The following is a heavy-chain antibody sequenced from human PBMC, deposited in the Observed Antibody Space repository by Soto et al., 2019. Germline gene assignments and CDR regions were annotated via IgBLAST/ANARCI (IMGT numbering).Heavy chain of an antibody. Sequence: GASVKVSCKASGGTFSSYAISWVRQAPGQGLEWMGGIIPIFGTANYAQNYQGRVTMTTDTSTSTAYMELRNLRADDTAVYYCARGQVNYYESRGPRTYYFDYCGQGTVVAASS. CDR1: GGTFSSYA. CDR3: ARGQVNYYESRGPRTYYFDY. J-gene: IGHJ4*02. CDR2: IIPIFGTA. D-gene: IGHD3-22*01. V-gene: IGHV1-69*05.